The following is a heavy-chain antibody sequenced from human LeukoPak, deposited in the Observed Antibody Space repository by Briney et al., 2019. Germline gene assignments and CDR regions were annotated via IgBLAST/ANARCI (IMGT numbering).Heavy chain of an antibody. CDR3: ARDLSYGDYVWDY. Sequence: PGGSLRLSCAVSGFTVSDNYINWVRQAPGKGLEWVSVIYSGVGTYYADSVKGRFTISRDNSKNTVYLQMNSLRAEDTAAYYCARDLSYGDYVWDYWGQGTLVTVSS. V-gene: IGHV3-66*01. CDR2: IYSGVGT. D-gene: IGHD4-17*01. J-gene: IGHJ4*02. CDR1: GFTVSDNY.